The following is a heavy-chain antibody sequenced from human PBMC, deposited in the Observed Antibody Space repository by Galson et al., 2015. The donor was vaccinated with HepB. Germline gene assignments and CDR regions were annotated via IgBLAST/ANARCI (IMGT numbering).Heavy chain of an antibody. D-gene: IGHD3-9*01. CDR3: ARGYDILTAYYRGFDF. CDR1: GYTFSSYD. J-gene: IGHJ4*02. CDR2: NCAYSGKT. Sequence: SVKVSCKASGYTFSSYDISWVRQAPGQGLEWMGCNCAYSGKTNYAQKFQGRVTMTTDTSTRTDYMELRSLISDDTAVYYCARGYDILTAYYRGFDFWGQGTLVTVSS. V-gene: IGHV1-18*01.